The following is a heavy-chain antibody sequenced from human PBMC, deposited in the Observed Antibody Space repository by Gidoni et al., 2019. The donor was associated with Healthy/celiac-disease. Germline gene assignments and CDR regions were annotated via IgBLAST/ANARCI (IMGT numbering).Heavy chain of an antibody. Sequence: EAQLVQSGAEAKKPGESLKIPCKGSGYRFTSYWIGWVPQIPGKGLEGMGIIYPGDSDNRYSPSFQGQVTISADKSISTAYLQWSSLKASDTAMYYWARRVPYAASGWFDPWGQGTLVTVSS. CDR1: GYRFTSYW. V-gene: IGHV5-51*01. D-gene: IGHD2-2*01. CDR2: IYPGDSDN. J-gene: IGHJ5*02. CDR3: ARRVPYAASGWFDP.